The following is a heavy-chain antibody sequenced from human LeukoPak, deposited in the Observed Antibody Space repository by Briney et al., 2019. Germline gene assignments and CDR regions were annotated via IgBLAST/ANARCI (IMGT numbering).Heavy chain of an antibody. V-gene: IGHV3-66*01. D-gene: IGHD6-13*01. CDR1: GFTVSSNY. CDR2: IYSGGST. Sequence: GGSLRLSCAASGFTVSSNYMSWVRQAPGRGLEWVSVIYSGGSTYYADSVKGRFTISRDNSKNTLYLQMNSLRAEDTAVYYCARDSAIAAASDWGQGTLVTVSS. J-gene: IGHJ4*02. CDR3: ARDSAIAAASD.